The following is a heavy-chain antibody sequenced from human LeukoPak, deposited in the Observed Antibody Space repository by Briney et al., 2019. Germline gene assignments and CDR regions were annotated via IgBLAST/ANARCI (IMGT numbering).Heavy chain of an antibody. CDR3: ASRYYYDSSGYFWYFDL. Sequence: SDTLSLTCTVSGGSISSISYYWGWIRQPPGKGLEWIGSIYYSGSTYYNPSLKSRVTISVDTSKNQFSLKLSSVTAADTAVYYCASRYYYDSSGYFWYFDLWGRGTLVTVSS. CDR1: GGSISSISYY. D-gene: IGHD3-22*01. J-gene: IGHJ2*01. CDR2: IYYSGST. V-gene: IGHV4-39*01.